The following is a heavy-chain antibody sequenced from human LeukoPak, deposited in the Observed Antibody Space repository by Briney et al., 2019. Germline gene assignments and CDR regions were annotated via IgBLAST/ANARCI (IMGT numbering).Heavy chain of an antibody. V-gene: IGHV1-69-2*01. CDR1: GYTFTDYY. Sequence: ASVKVSCKVSGYTFTDYYMHWVQQAPGKGLEWMGLVDPEDGETIYAEKFQGRVTITADTSTDTAYMELSSLRSEDTAVYYCAMSSNSAGYYYYMDVWGKGTMVTVSS. J-gene: IGHJ6*03. CDR2: VDPEDGET. CDR3: AMSSNSAGYYYYMDV. D-gene: IGHD6-25*01.